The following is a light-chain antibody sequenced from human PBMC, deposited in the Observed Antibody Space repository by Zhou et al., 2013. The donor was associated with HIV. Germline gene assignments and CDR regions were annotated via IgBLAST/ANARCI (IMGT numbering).Light chain of an antibody. Sequence: DIQVTQTPSAMSASVGDRVTITCRTSHDISSYLAWFQLKPGTAPRRLIYRAVTLQRGVPSRFSGSASGTEFTLTISGLQPEDFATYYCLQHYSYPNTFGQGTKLEIK. CDR2: RAV. V-gene: IGKV1-17*03. J-gene: IGKJ2*01. CDR3: LQHYSYPNT. CDR1: HDISSY.